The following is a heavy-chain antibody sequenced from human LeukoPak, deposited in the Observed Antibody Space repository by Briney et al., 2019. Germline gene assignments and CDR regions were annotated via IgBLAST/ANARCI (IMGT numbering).Heavy chain of an antibody. Sequence: PGGSLRLSCAASGFTFSNAWMSWVRQAPGKGLEWVDRIRSKTDGGTADYAAPVKGRFTISRDDSKNTLYLQMNSLKTEDTAVYYCTTYSSGWYWGQGTLVTVSS. D-gene: IGHD6-19*01. J-gene: IGHJ4*02. CDR1: GFTFSNAW. CDR3: TTYSSGWY. V-gene: IGHV3-15*01. CDR2: IRSKTDGGTA.